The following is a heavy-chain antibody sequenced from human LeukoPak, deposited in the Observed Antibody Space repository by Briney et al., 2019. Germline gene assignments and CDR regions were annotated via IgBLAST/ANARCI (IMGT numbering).Heavy chain of an antibody. Sequence: GGSLRLSCAASGFTFSSYGMHWVRQAPGKGLEWVAFIRYDGSNKYYADSVKGRFTISRDNSKNTLYLQMNSLRAEDTAVYYCAKDRAYYDILSYFDYWGQGTLVTVSS. J-gene: IGHJ4*02. CDR1: GFTFSSYG. CDR2: IRYDGSNK. CDR3: AKDRAYYDILSYFDY. V-gene: IGHV3-30*02. D-gene: IGHD3-9*01.